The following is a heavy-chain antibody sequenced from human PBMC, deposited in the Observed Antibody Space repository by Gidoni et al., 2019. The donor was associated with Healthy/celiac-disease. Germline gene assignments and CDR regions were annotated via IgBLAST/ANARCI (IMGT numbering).Heavy chain of an antibody. J-gene: IGHJ4*02. CDR2: ISGSGGST. V-gene: IGHV3-23*01. CDR3: ATRGRLVGACY. D-gene: IGHD1-26*01. Sequence: EVQLLESGGGLVQPGGSLRLSCAASGFTFSSYAMSWVRQAPGKGLECVSAISGSGGSTYYADSVKGRFTISRDNSKNTLYLQMNSLRAEDTAVYYCATRGRLVGACYWGQGTLVTVSS. CDR1: GFTFSSYA.